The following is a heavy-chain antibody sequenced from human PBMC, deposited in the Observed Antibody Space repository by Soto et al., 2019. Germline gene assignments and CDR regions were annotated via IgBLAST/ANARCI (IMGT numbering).Heavy chain of an antibody. D-gene: IGHD5-18*01. CDR3: ARDGSTSWYSYDFHGMDV. CDR1: GFTFRIYW. V-gene: IGHV3-7*05. Sequence: EVQLVESRGGLVQPGGSLRLSCAAAGFTFRIYWLSWVRQVPGKGLEWVANINLDGSEKNYVDSVKGRFTISRDNARNSLYLQMSSLRAEDTALYYCARDGSTSWYSYDFHGMDVWGQGTTVTVSS. CDR2: INLDGSEK. J-gene: IGHJ6*02.